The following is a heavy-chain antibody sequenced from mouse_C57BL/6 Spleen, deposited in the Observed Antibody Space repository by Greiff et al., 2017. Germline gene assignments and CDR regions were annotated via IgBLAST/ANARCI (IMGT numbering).Heavy chain of an antibody. CDR2: IDPSDSYT. Sequence: VKLMESGAELVMPGASVKLSCKASGYTFTSYWMHWVKQRPGQGLEWIGEIDPSDSYTNYNQKFKGKSTLTVDKSSSTAYMQLSSLTSEDSAVYYCAREAYWGQGTLVTVSA. CDR3: AREAY. J-gene: IGHJ3*01. V-gene: IGHV1-69*01. CDR1: GYTFTSYW.